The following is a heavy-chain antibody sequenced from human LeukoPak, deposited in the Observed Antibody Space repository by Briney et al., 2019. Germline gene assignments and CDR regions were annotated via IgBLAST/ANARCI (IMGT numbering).Heavy chain of an antibody. D-gene: IGHD1-26*01. CDR1: GYSFTSYW. V-gene: IGHV5-51*01. CDR3: ARRTYSGSYYINYYFDY. J-gene: IGHJ4*02. CDR2: IYPGDSDT. Sequence: GESLKISCKGSGYSFTSYWIGWVRQMPGKGLEWMGIIYPGDSDTRYSPSFQGQVTISADKSISTAYLQWSSLEASDTAMYYCARRTYSGSYYINYYFDYWGQGTLVTVSS.